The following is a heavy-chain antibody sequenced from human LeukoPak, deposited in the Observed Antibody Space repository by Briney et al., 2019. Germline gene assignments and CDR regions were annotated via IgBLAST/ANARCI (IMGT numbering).Heavy chain of an antibody. V-gene: IGHV4-59*11. CDR3: ARDLVTVTKGFDI. CDR2: ISYIGST. Sequence: SETLSLTCAVSDDSFSSHYWTCIRQPPGKGLEWIGYISYIGSTNYSPSLKSRVTISIDTSRNQFSLRLSSVTAADTAVYYCARDLVTVTKGFDIWGQGTMVSVSS. CDR1: DDSFSSHY. J-gene: IGHJ3*02. D-gene: IGHD4-17*01.